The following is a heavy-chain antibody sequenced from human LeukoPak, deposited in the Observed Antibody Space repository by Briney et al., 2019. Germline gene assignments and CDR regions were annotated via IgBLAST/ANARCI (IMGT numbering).Heavy chain of an antibody. CDR2: IIPILGIA. D-gene: IGHD6-6*01. Sequence: EASVKVSCKASGGTFSSYAISWVRQAPGQGLEWVGRIIPILGIANYAQKFQGRVTITADKSTSTACMELSSLRSEDTAVYYCASLAARQLMDVWGQGTTVTVSS. CDR3: ASLAARQLMDV. CDR1: GGTFSSYA. V-gene: IGHV1-69*04. J-gene: IGHJ6*02.